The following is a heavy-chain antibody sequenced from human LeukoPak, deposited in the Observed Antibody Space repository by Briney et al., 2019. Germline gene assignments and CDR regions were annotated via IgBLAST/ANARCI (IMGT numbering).Heavy chain of an antibody. CDR3: AKDNGNYYGSGSSFDY. CDR2: ISYDGSNK. CDR1: GFTFSSYG. V-gene: IGHV3-30*18. Sequence: GGSLRLSCAASGFTFSSYGMHWVRQAPGKGLEWVAVISYDGSNKYYADSVKGRFTISRDNSKNTLYLQMNSLRAEDTAVYYCAKDNGNYYGSGSSFDYWGQGTLVTVSS. D-gene: IGHD3-10*01. J-gene: IGHJ4*02.